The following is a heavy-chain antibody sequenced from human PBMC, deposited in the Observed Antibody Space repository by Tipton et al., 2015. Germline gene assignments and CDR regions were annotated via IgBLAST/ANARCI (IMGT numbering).Heavy chain of an antibody. J-gene: IGHJ4*02. D-gene: IGHD3-3*02. CDR2: ISPYNANT. V-gene: IGHV1-18*01. CDR3: ARENSMRSPSFDF. CDR1: GYTFTSYG. Sequence: QLVQSGAEVKKPGASVKVSCKTAGYTFTSYGVSWLRQAPGQGLEWMGWISPYNANTKYAQKFLGRVTVTTDASTNTAYMELRTLRSDDTAVYYCARENSMRSPSFDFWGPGTLDTVSS.